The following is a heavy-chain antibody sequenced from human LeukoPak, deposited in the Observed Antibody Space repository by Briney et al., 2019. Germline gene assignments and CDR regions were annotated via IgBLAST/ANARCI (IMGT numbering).Heavy chain of an antibody. CDR1: RFTFSSYW. D-gene: IGHD6-13*01. CDR2: MSGNA. V-gene: IGHV3-23*01. Sequence: GGSLRLSCAASRFTFSSYWMHWVRQAPGKGLVWVSAMSGNAYYADSVKGRFTISRDDSKNTLYLQMNSLRADDTAIYYCAKTTRYSNSPMDVWGQGTTVTVSS. CDR3: AKTTRYSNSPMDV. J-gene: IGHJ6*02.